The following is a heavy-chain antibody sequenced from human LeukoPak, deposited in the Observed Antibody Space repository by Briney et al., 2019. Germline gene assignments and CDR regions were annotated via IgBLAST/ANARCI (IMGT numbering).Heavy chain of an antibody. J-gene: IGHJ5*02. CDR3: ARVGIAAAGRWSDP. CDR1: GYTFTGYY. D-gene: IGHD6-13*01. V-gene: IGHV1-2*02. CDR2: INPNSGGT. Sequence: ASVKVSCKASGYTFTGYYMHWVRQAPGQGLEWMGWINPNSGGTNYAQKFQGRVTMTRDTSISTAYMELSRLRSDDTAVYYCARVGIAAAGRWSDPWGQGTLVTVSS.